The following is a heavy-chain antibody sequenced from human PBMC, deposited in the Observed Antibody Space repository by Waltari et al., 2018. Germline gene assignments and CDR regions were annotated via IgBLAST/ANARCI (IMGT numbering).Heavy chain of an antibody. CDR1: GGAISSYY. Sequence: QVQLQESGPGLVKPSETLSLTCTGSGGAISSYYWRWIRQPPGKGLEWSGYIYYSGSTNYHPSLKSRVTISVDTSKNQFSLKLSSVTAADTAVYYCARGFGGNSDYWGQGTLVTVSS. V-gene: IGHV4-59*01. J-gene: IGHJ4*02. CDR3: ARGFGGNSDY. D-gene: IGHD2-21*02. CDR2: IYYSGST.